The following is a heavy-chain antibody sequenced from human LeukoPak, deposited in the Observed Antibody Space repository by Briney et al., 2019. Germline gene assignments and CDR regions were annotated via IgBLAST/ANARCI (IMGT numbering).Heavy chain of an antibody. CDR3: AGRTTATTGAWGT. D-gene: IGHD1-1*01. CDR1: GFSFRNYE. CDR2: ISSSGSTI. J-gene: IGHJ5*02. V-gene: IGHV3-48*03. Sequence: GGSLRLSCAASGFSFRNYEMNWIRQAPGKGLEWISYISSSGSTINYADSVKGRFTISRDNAKNSLFLQMNSLRAEDTAVYYCAGRTTATTGAWGTWGQGTLVIVSS.